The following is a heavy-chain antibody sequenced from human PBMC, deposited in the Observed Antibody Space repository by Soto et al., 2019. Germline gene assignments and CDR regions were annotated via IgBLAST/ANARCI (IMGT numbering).Heavy chain of an antibody. Sequence: SVKVSCKASGGTFSSYAISWVQQAPGQGLEWMGGIIPIFGTANYAQKFQGRVTITADESTSTAYMELSSLRSEDTAVYYCARGYYYGSGSYYVFDYWGQGTLVTVSS. CDR1: GGTFSSYA. V-gene: IGHV1-69*13. D-gene: IGHD3-10*01. J-gene: IGHJ4*02. CDR2: IIPIFGTA. CDR3: ARGYYYGSGSYYVFDY.